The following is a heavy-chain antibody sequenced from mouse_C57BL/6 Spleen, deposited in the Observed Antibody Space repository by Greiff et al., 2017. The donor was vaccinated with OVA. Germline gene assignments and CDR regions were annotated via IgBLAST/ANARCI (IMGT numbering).Heavy chain of an antibody. V-gene: IGHV1-26*01. Sequence: VQLQQSGPELVKPGASVKISCKASGYTFTDYYMNWVKQSHGKSLEWIGDINPNNGGTSYNQKFKGKATLTVDKSSSTAYMELRSLTSEDSAVYYCARSWDYGFAYWGQGTLGNVSA. CDR1: GYTFTDYY. CDR2: INPNNGGT. CDR3: ARSWDYGFAY. D-gene: IGHD2-4*01. J-gene: IGHJ3*01.